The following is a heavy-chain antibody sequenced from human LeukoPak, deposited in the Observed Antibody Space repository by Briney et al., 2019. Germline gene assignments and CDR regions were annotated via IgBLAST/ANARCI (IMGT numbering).Heavy chain of an antibody. CDR1: GYTFTSYG. CDR3: ARGPVGYCSGGSCTRYFDY. CDR2: ISACNGNT. V-gene: IGHV1-18*04. J-gene: IGHJ4*02. Sequence: ASVKVSCKASGYTFTSYGISWVRQAPGQGLEWMGWISACNGNTNYAQKLQGRVTMTTDTSTSTAYMELRSLRSDDTAVYYCARGPVGYCSGGSCTRYFDYWGQETLVTVSS. D-gene: IGHD2-15*01.